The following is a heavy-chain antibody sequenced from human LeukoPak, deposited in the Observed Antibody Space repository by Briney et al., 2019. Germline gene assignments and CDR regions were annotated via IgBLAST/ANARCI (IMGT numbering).Heavy chain of an antibody. V-gene: IGHV3-7*01. D-gene: IGHD7-27*01. J-gene: IGHJ6*03. CDR3: ARDSTSFFDNWGHSSYYLDV. Sequence: PGGSLRLSCAASGFTFSSYWMSWVRQAPVKGLEWVANIKHDGREKYFVDSVKDRFTISRDNARDSLYLQLNSLRAEDTAVYYCARDSTSFFDNWGHSSYYLDVWGKGTTVTVS. CDR1: GFTFSSYW. CDR2: IKHDGREK.